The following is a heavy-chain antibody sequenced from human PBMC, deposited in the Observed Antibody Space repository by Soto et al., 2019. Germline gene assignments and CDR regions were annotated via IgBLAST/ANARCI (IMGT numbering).Heavy chain of an antibody. CDR1: GFTFSSYA. V-gene: IGHV3-21*04. Sequence: GGSLRLSCAASGFTFSSYAMSWVRQAPGKGLEWVSSITETSLYIYYAGSVKGRFTTSRDNARNSLYLELNSLRAEDTAVYYCARALVATITGYYMDVWGKGTTVTVSS. CDR2: ITETSLYI. D-gene: IGHD5-12*01. J-gene: IGHJ6*03. CDR3: ARALVATITGYYMDV.